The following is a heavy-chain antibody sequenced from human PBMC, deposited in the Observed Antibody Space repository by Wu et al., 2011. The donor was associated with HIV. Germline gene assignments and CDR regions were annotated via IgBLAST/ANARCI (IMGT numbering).Heavy chain of an antibody. CDR2: ISGYNGVT. Sequence: QGQLVQSGGEVKKPGASVKVSCKASGYSFRSYGITWVRQAPGQGLEYMGWISGYNGVTNYAPKLQGRVTMTTDTSTSTVDMELRNLRSDDTAVYYCARDATGYCNGRNCYPXNNMDVWAKGPRSPSP. CDR3: ARDATGYCNGRNCYPXNNMDV. CDR1: GYSFRSYG. J-gene: IGHJ6*03. D-gene: IGHD2-15*01. V-gene: IGHV1-18*04.